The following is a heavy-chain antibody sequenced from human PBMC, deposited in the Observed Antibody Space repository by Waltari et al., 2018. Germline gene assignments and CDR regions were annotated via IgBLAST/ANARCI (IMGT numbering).Heavy chain of an antibody. D-gene: IGHD3-10*01. CDR3: VRGRGVGRGVFAY. CDR2: INHSGGS. J-gene: IGHJ4*02. CDR1: GGSVSGYY. V-gene: IGHV4-34*01. Sequence: QVQLQQWGAGLLKPSETLSLTCAVYGGSVSGYYWIWIRQSPGKGLEWIGEINHSGGSNCNPSLKGRVTISGDTSKNQLSLKLSSVTAADTAVYYCVRGRGVGRGVFAYWGQGTLVAVSS.